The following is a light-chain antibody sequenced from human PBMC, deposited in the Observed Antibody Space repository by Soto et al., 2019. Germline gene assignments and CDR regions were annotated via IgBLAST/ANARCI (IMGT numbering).Light chain of an antibody. CDR3: QQYNSWTSIT. CDR1: QRVNRN. CDR2: AAS. J-gene: IGKJ5*01. V-gene: IGKV3-15*01. Sequence: EILLTQSPATLSVSPGERATLSCRSSQRVNRNLGWYQQKPGQAPRLLIFAASTRAPGIPARFSGSGSGTEFTLTISGLQSEDVAVYYCQQYNSWTSITFGQGTRLEVK.